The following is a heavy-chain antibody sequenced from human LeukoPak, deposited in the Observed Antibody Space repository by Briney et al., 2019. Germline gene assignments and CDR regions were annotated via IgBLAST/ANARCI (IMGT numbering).Heavy chain of an antibody. CDR3: ARGRGRYSSSWYDY. CDR1: GDSVSSDSAA. V-gene: IGHV6-1*01. Sequence: SQTLSLTCAISGDSVSSDSAAWNWIRQSPSRGLEWLGRTYYRSKWYNVYAVSVKSRITINPDTSKNQFSLQLNSVTAADTAVYYCARGRGRYSSSWYDYWGQGTLVTVSS. D-gene: IGHD6-13*01. J-gene: IGHJ4*02. CDR2: TYYRSKWYN.